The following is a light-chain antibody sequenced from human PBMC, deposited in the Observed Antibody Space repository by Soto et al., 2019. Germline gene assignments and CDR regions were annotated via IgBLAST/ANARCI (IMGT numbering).Light chain of an antibody. V-gene: IGKV1-39*01. CDR2: VAF. J-gene: IGKJ5*01. CDR1: QSIALS. Sequence: IQMTQSPSSLSASVGDTVTMTCRASQSIALSVNWYQQKPGKAPKLLIYVAFTLESGVPSRFSGSGSGTEFTLTIRSLQPEDFATYYCQQSFRSPITFGQGTRLDIK. CDR3: QQSFRSPIT.